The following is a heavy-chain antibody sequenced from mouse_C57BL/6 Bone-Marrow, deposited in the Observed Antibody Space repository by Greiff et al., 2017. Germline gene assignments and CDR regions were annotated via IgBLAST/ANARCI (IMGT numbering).Heavy chain of an antibody. CDR1: GYTFTDYY. CDR3: ARCGSAY. Sequence: VQLQQSGPELVKPGASVKISCKASGYTFTDYYMNWVKQSHGQSLEWIGDINPNNGGTSYNQKFKGKATLTVDKSSSTAYMELRSLTSEDAAVYYCARCGSAYWGQGTLVTVSA. J-gene: IGHJ3*01. V-gene: IGHV1-26*01. CDR2: INPNNGGT.